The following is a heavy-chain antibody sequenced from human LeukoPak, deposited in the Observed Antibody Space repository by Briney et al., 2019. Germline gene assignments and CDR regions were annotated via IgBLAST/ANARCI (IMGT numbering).Heavy chain of an antibody. Sequence: GGPLRLSWAASESAFGRNWRSWVRQPPGRGLRWVANIRQDGSEIYSVDSVKGRFTISRDNAKNSLYLQMNSLRAEDTAVYYCARGLGDFGNWFDPWGQGTLVTVSS. CDR3: ARGLGDFGNWFDP. D-gene: IGHD3-10*01. CDR1: ESAFGRNW. J-gene: IGHJ5*02. V-gene: IGHV3-7*01. CDR2: IRQDGSEI.